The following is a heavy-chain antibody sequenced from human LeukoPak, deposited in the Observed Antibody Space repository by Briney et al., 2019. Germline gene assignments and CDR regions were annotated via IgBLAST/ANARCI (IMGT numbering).Heavy chain of an antibody. V-gene: IGHV3-20*04. CDR3: ARSRGYCSGGSCYDFDY. D-gene: IGHD2-15*01. CDR2: INWNGGST. CDR1: GFTFDDYG. Sequence: GGSLRLSCAASGFTFDDYGMSWVRQAPGKGLEWVSGINWNGGSTGYADSVKGRFTISRDNAKNSLYPQMNSLRAEDAALYYCARSRGYCSGGSCYDFDYWGQGTLVTVSS. J-gene: IGHJ4*02.